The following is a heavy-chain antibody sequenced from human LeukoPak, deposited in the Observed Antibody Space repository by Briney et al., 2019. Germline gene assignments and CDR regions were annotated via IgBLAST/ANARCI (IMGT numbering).Heavy chain of an antibody. Sequence: GGSLRLSCAASGFTFSSFGMHWVRQAPGKGLEWVSSISSSSSYIYYADSVKGRFTISRDNAKNSLYLQMNSLRAEDTAVYYCARGVEYYYDSSGYLNWGQGTLVTVSS. D-gene: IGHD3-22*01. V-gene: IGHV3-21*04. CDR3: ARGVEYYYDSSGYLN. J-gene: IGHJ4*02. CDR2: ISSSSSYI. CDR1: GFTFSSFG.